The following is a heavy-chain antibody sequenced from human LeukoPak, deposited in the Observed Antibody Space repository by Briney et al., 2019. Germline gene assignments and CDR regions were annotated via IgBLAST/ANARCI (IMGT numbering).Heavy chain of an antibody. D-gene: IGHD6-13*01. Sequence: SETLSLTCAVYGGSFSGYYWSWIRQPPGKGLEWIGEINHSGSTNYNPSLKSRVTTSVDTSKNQFSLKLSSVTAADTAVYYCARRYSSSWIAVLDVWGQGTMVTVSS. CDR3: ARRYSSSWIAVLDV. V-gene: IGHV4-34*01. J-gene: IGHJ6*02. CDR2: INHSGST. CDR1: GGSFSGYY.